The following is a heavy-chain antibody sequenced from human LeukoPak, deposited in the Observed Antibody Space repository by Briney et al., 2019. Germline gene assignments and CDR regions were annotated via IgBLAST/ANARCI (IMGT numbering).Heavy chain of an antibody. CDR2: IYSGGRT. CDR1: GFTVSSNY. D-gene: IGHD6-19*01. V-gene: IGHV3-53*01. Sequence: GGSLRLSCAASGFTVSSNYMSWVRRAPGKGLEWVSVIYSGGRTYYADSVKGRFTISRDNSKNTVYLQMNSLRAEDTAVYYCARDGISSGWSDYYYGMDVWGQGTTVTVSS. J-gene: IGHJ6*02. CDR3: ARDGISSGWSDYYYGMDV.